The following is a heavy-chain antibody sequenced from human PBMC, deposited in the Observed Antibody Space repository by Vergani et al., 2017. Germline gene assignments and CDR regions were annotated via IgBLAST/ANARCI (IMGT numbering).Heavy chain of an antibody. CDR2: IYYSGST. J-gene: IGHJ2*01. CDR3: ARDRRRYFDL. CDR1: GGSISSSSYY. Sequence: QVQLQESGPGLVKPSETLSLTCTVSGGSISSSSYYWGWIRQPPGKGLEWIGSIYYSGSTNYNPSLKSRVTISVDTSKNQFSLRLSSVTAADTAVYYCARDRRRYFDLWGRGTLVTVSS. V-gene: IGHV4-39*07.